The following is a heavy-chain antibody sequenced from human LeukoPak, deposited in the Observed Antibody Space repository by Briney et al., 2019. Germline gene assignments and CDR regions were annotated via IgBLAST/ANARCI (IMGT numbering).Heavy chain of an antibody. CDR1: GYTFTSYA. CDR3: ARRGYPYGIWFDS. V-gene: IGHV1-3*01. Sequence: ASVKVSCKASGYTFTSYAMHWVRQAPGQRLEWMGWINAGNGNTKYSQKFQGRVTITRDTSASTAYTELSSLRSEDTAVYYCARRGYPYGIWFDSWGQGTLVTVSS. J-gene: IGHJ5*01. CDR2: INAGNGNT. D-gene: IGHD5-18*01.